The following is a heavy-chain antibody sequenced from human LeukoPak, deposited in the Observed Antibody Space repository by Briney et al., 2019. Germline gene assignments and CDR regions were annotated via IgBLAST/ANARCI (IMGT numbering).Heavy chain of an antibody. J-gene: IGHJ5*02. CDR2: INHSGST. CDR1: GGSFSGYY. Sequence: SETLSLTCAVYGGSFSGYYWSWIRQPPGKGLEWIGEINHSGSTNYNPSLKSRVTISVDTSKNQFSLKLSSVTAADTAVYYCARRNRIAARPFDPWGQGTLVTVSS. CDR3: ARRNRIAARPFDP. V-gene: IGHV4-34*01. D-gene: IGHD6-6*01.